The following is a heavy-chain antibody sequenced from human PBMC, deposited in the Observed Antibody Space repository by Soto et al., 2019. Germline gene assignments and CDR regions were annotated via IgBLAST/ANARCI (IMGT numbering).Heavy chain of an antibody. CDR2: ISWNSGSI. Sequence: EVQLVESGGGLVQPGRSLRLSCAASGFNFDDYGMHWVRQAPGKGLEWVSRISWNSGSIGYADSVKGRFSISRDNAKNSLYLPMNSLRAEDTALYYCVTGSYGGSYYDYFVYWGQGTLVTVSS. J-gene: IGHJ4*02. CDR1: GFNFDDYG. CDR3: VTGSYGGSYYDYFVY. V-gene: IGHV3-9*01. D-gene: IGHD1-26*01.